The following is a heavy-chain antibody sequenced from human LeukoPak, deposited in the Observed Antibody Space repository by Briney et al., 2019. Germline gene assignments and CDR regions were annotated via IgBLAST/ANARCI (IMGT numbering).Heavy chain of an antibody. J-gene: IGHJ4*02. CDR2: MRSNVDAT. CDR3: AKGQELDDGVFDS. Sequence: GGSLRLSCTASGFTFSTHAMTWVRQTPGKGLEWVSSMRSNVDATHYADSVKGRFTTSRDNSRKTLYLQMNSLRAEDTAIYYCAKGQELDDGVFDSWGQGALVTVSS. V-gene: IGHV3-23*01. CDR1: GFTFSTHA. D-gene: IGHD4-17*01.